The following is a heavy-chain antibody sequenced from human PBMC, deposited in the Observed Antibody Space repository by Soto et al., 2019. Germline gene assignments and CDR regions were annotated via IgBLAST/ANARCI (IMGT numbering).Heavy chain of an antibody. CDR1: GYTFTSYA. Sequence: ASVKGSCQASGYTFTSYAVHWVRQAPGQRLEWMGWINAGNGNTKYSQKFQGRVTITRDTSASTAYMELSSLRSEGTAVYYCARDRLGRGMDVWGQGTTVTVS. D-gene: IGHD3-10*01. CDR2: INAGNGNT. V-gene: IGHV1-3*01. CDR3: ARDRLGRGMDV. J-gene: IGHJ6*02.